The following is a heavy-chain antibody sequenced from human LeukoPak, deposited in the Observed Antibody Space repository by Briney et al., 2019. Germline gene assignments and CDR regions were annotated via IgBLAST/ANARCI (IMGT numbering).Heavy chain of an antibody. CDR2: INPNSGGT. J-gene: IGHJ4*02. V-gene: IGHV1-2*02. CDR1: GYTFTDNY. D-gene: IGHD3-22*01. Sequence: ASVKVSCKASGYTFTDNYIHWVRQAPGQGLEWMGWINPNSGGTNYAQKFQGRVTMTRDTSISTAYMELSRLRSDDTAVYYCARGPDSSGLRPWGQGTLVTVSS. CDR3: ARGPDSSGLRP.